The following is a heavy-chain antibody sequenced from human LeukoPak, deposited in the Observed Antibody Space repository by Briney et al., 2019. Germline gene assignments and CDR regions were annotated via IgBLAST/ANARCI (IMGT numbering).Heavy chain of an antibody. CDR2: IYYTGRT. CDR3: ARGYGGDSGHFDY. Sequence: PSETLSLTCTVSGGSISSYYWSWIRQPPGKGLEWIGYIYYTGRTNYDPSLKSRVIISVDTSKNQFSLKLSSVTAADTAVYYCARGYGGDSGHFDYWGQGTRVTVSS. CDR1: GGSISSYY. D-gene: IGHD2-21*01. V-gene: IGHV4-59*01. J-gene: IGHJ4*02.